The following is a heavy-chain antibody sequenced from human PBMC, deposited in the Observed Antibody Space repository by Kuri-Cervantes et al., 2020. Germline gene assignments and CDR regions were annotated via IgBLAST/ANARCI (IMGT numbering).Heavy chain of an antibody. Sequence: ASVKVSCKASGYTFTSYGISWVRQAPGQGLEWMGWISAYNGNTNYAQKLQGRVTMTRNTSISTAYMELSSLRSEDTAVYYCARAYEDMITMDYWGQGTLVTVSS. V-gene: IGHV1-18*01. CDR1: GYTFTSYG. CDR2: ISAYNGNT. CDR3: ARAYEDMITMDY. D-gene: IGHD3-16*01. J-gene: IGHJ4*02.